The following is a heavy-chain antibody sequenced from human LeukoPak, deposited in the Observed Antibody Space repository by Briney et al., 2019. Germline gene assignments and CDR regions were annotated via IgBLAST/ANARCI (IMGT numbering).Heavy chain of an antibody. Sequence: GGSLRLSCAASGLTFSNYAMNWVRQAPGKGLEWVSALGDNDGRTFYADSVKGRFTISRDNSKNTLYLQMNSLRAEDTAIYYCAKNGKDNYDMFFDYWGQGTLVTVSS. CDR1: GLTFSNYA. V-gene: IGHV3-23*01. D-gene: IGHD3-9*01. CDR2: LGDNDGRT. J-gene: IGHJ4*02. CDR3: AKNGKDNYDMFFDY.